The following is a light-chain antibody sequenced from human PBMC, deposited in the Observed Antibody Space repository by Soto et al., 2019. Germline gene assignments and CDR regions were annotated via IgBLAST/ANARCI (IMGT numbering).Light chain of an antibody. CDR2: GAS. J-gene: IGKJ4*01. Sequence: EIVLTQSPGTLSLSPGERATLSCRASQSVSSSYLAWYQQKPGQAPRLLIYGASTRGTGIPDRFSGSGSGTDFTFNISRLESEDFAVYFWQQYRSSPLTFGGGNKVEIK. CDR3: QQYRSSPLT. CDR1: QSVSSSY. V-gene: IGKV3-20*01.